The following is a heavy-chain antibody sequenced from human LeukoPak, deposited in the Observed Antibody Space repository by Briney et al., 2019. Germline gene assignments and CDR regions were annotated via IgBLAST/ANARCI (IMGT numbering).Heavy chain of an antibody. CDR2: INHSGST. CDR1: GGSFSGYY. J-gene: IGHJ4*02. D-gene: IGHD1-1*01. Sequence: RTSETLSLTCAVYGGSFSGYYWSWIRQPPGKGLEWIGEINHSGSTNYNPSLKSRVTISVDTSKNQFSLKLSSVTAADTAVYYCARGRYGDYWGQGTLVTVSS. V-gene: IGHV4-34*01. CDR3: ARGRYGDY.